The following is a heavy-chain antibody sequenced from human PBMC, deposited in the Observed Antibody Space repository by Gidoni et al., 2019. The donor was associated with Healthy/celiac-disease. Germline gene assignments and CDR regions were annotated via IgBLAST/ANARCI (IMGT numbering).Heavy chain of an antibody. V-gene: IGHV1-69*06. CDR1: GGTFSSYA. Sequence: QVQLVQSGAEVKKPGSSVKVSCKASGGTFSSYAISWVRQAPGQGLEWMGGIIPIFGTANYAQKFQGRVTITADKSTSTAYMELSSLRSEDTAVYYCARDPAYCGGDCNYFDYWGQGTLVTVSS. CDR2: IIPIFGTA. J-gene: IGHJ4*02. D-gene: IGHD2-21*01. CDR3: ARDPAYCGGDCNYFDY.